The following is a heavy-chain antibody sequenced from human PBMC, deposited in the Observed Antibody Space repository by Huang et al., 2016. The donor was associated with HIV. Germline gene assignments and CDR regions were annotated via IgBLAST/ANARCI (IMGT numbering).Heavy chain of an antibody. Sequence: QLQLQESGPGLVKPSDTLSLNCTISGGSIKSRNYYWGWVRQAPGKGREWIGDIYYSGSPYYKPSLRSRVSLSVDTSKNQVTLKVNAVIAADTAVYYCARRQGSGYYFYFDYWGRGIPVTVSA. CDR1: GGSIKSRNYY. V-gene: IGHV4-39*01. CDR2: IYYSGSP. J-gene: IGHJ4*02. D-gene: IGHD3-22*01. CDR3: ARRQGSGYYFYFDY.